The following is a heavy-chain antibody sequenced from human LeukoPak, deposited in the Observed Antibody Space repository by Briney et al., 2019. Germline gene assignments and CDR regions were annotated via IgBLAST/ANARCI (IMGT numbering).Heavy chain of an antibody. V-gene: IGHV4-59*01. CDR3: ARGGVDIVATNYYYYGMDV. D-gene: IGHD5-12*01. CDR1: GGSISSYY. CDR2: IYYSGST. J-gene: IGHJ6*02. Sequence: PSETLSLTCTVSGGSISSYYWSWIRQPPGKGLEWIGYIYYSGSTNYNPSLKSRVTISVDTSKNQFSLKLSSVTAADTAVYYCARGGVDIVATNYYYYGMDVWGQGTTVTVSS.